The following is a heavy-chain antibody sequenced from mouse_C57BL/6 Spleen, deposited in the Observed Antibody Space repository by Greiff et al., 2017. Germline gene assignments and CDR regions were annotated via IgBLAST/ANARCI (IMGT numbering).Heavy chain of an antibody. CDR3: ARAGTPDY. V-gene: IGHV1-69*01. Sequence: VQLQQPGAELVMPGASVKLSCKASGYTFTSYWMHWVKQRPGQGLEWIGEIDPSDSYTNYNQKFKGKSTLTVDKSSSTAYMQLSSLTSEDSAVYYCARAGTPDYWGQGTTLTVSS. CDR2: IDPSDSYT. D-gene: IGHD3-3*01. J-gene: IGHJ2*01. CDR1: GYTFTSYW.